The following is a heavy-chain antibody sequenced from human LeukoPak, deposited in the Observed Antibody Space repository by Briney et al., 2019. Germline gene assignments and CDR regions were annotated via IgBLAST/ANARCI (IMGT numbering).Heavy chain of an antibody. Sequence: PSETLSLTCTVSGDSFSRFLWSWIRQPPGKGLEWIGYINYRGNTNYSPSLKRRVTISVDTSKNQFSLKLTSVTAADTAVYYCARDGGEVGANTWFDPWGQGTLVTVSS. CDR1: GDSFSRFL. CDR2: INYRGNT. CDR3: ARDGGEVGANTWFDP. D-gene: IGHD1-26*01. J-gene: IGHJ5*02. V-gene: IGHV4-59*01.